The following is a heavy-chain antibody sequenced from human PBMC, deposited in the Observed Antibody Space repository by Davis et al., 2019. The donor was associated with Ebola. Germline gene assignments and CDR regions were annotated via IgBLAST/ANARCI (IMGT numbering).Heavy chain of an antibody. CDR2: ISGSGGST. Sequence: PGGSLRLSCAASGFTFSSYAMSWVRQAPGKGLEWVSAISGSGGSTYYADSVKGRFTISRDNAKNSLYLQMNSLRAEDTAVYYCASGYYDSSGSFFKDDYWGQGTLVTVSS. J-gene: IGHJ4*02. CDR1: GFTFSSYA. CDR3: ASGYYDSSGSFFKDDY. D-gene: IGHD3-22*01. V-gene: IGHV3-23*01.